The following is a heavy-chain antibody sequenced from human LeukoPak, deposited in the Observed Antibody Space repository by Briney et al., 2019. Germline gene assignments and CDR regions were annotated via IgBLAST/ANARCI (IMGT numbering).Heavy chain of an antibody. D-gene: IGHD3-9*01. CDR3: TTVTYYDILTGYSDFDY. CDR1: GFTFSNAW. Sequence: GGPLRLSCAASGFTFSNAWMSWVRQAPGKGLEWVGRIKSKTDGGTTDYAAPVKGRFTISRDDSKNTLYLQMNSLKTEDTAVYYCTTVTYYDILTGYSDFDYWGQGTLVTVSS. V-gene: IGHV3-15*01. CDR2: IKSKTDGGTT. J-gene: IGHJ4*02.